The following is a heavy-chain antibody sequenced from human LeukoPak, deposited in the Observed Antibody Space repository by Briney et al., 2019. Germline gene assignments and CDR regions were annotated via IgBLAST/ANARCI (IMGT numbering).Heavy chain of an antibody. CDR2: ISSLSGTI. Sequence: GGSLRLSWAASGFTFSSYSMDWVRQAPGKGLEWVWYISSLSGTIYYADSVKGRFTISRDNAKNSLYLQMDSLRAEDTAVYYCARAPVTSCRGAFCYPFDLWGQGVLVTVSS. CDR3: ARAPVTSCRGAFCYPFDL. D-gene: IGHD2-21*01. J-gene: IGHJ4*02. V-gene: IGHV3-48*01. CDR1: GFTFSSYS.